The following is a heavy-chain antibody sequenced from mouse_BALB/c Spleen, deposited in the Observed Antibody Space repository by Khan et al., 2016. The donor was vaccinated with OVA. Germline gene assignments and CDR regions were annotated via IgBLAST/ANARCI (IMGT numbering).Heavy chain of an antibody. V-gene: IGHV5-6-4*01. CDR2: ISSGSTYT. CDR1: GFTFSSYT. J-gene: IGHJ1*01. CDR3: TRDGNYALWYFDV. D-gene: IGHD2-1*01. Sequence: EVELVESGGGLVKSGGSLKLSCAASGFTFSSYTMPWVRQTPEKRLEWVATISSGSTYTYYPDSVKGRFTISSDNAKNTLYLQMSSLKSEDTALYYCTRDGNYALWYFDVWGAGTTVTVSS.